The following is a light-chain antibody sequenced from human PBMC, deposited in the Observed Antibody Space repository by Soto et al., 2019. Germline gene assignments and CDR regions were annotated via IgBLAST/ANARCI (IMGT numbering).Light chain of an antibody. J-gene: IGLJ1*01. V-gene: IGLV1-47*02. CDR3: AAWDDSLSAFV. CDR1: NSNIGNND. CDR2: VDD. Sequence: QSVLTQPPSASGTPGQRVTISCSGSNSNIGNNDVYWYRHLPGTAPRLLIYVDDQRPSGVPDRFSGSKSGTSASLAISGLRSDDGADYYCAAWDDSLSAFVFATGTKSPS.